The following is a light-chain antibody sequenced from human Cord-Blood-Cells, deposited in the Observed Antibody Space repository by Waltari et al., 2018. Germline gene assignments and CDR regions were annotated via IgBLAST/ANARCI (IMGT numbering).Light chain of an antibody. CDR2: LGS. CDR1: PSLLHSNGYNY. Sequence: DIVMTQSPRCLPVTPGEPASISCRSSPSLLHSNGYNYLDWYLQKPGQSPQLLIYLGSNRASGVPDRFSGSGSGTDFTLKISRVEAEDVGVYYCMQALQTPPWTFGQGTKVEIK. CDR3: MQALQTPPWT. J-gene: IGKJ1*01. V-gene: IGKV2-28*01.